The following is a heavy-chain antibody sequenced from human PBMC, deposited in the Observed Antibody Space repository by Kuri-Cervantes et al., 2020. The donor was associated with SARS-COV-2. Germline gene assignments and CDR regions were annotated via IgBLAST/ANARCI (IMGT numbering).Heavy chain of an antibody. CDR2: ISHDGRDT. D-gene: IGHD3-10*01. V-gene: IGHV3-30*06. Sequence: GGSLRLSCVASEFNFRYYGMYWVRQAPGKGLEWVAHISHDGRDTHFRESVKGRFTVSRGNSKNTLCLQMNSLRLEDTGVYFCAKPGSVRGIIKEDHYGLDVWGQGTTVTVSS. CDR3: AKPGSVRGIIKEDHYGLDV. J-gene: IGHJ6*02. CDR1: EFNFRYYG.